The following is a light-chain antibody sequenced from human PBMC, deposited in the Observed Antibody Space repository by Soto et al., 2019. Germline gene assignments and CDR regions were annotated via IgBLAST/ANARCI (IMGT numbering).Light chain of an antibody. CDR3: QQSYSTPRT. V-gene: IGKV1-39*01. CDR2: AAS. CDR1: QSISNF. Sequence: DIQMTQSPSFLSASVGDRVTITCLASQSISNFLNWYQQKPGKAPKLLIYAASSFQSGVPSRFSGSGSGTDFTLTISSLQPEDFATYYCQQSYSTPRTFGQGTKVDIK. J-gene: IGKJ1*01.